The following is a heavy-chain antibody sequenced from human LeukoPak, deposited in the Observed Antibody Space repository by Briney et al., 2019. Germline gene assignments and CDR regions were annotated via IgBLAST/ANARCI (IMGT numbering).Heavy chain of an antibody. CDR1: GFTFSSYA. Sequence: GGSLRLSCAASGFTFSSYAMHWVRQAPGKGLEWVAVISYDGSNKYYADSVKGRFTISRDNSKNTLYLQMNSLRAEDTAVYYCARTRRRGIAGGAFDIWGQGTMVTVSS. V-gene: IGHV3-30*04. J-gene: IGHJ3*02. CDR3: ARTRRRGIAGGAFDI. D-gene: IGHD6-13*01. CDR2: ISYDGSNK.